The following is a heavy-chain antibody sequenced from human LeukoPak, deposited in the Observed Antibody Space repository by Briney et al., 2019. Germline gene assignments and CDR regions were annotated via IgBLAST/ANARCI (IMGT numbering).Heavy chain of an antibody. Sequence: GGSLRLSCAASGFFLSSYAMSWVRQAPGKGLEWVSAISTSGGSTYYADSVKGRFTISRDNSKNTLCLQMNSLRAEDTAVYYCAKRGWDLVVYWGQGTLVTVSS. CDR2: ISTSGGST. CDR3: AKRGWDLVVY. J-gene: IGHJ4*02. D-gene: IGHD1-26*01. V-gene: IGHV3-23*01. CDR1: GFFLSSYA.